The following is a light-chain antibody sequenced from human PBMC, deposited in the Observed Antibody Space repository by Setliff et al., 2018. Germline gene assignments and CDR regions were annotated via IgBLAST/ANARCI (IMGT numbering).Light chain of an antibody. CDR1: TSDIGAYNY. Sequence: SALPQPASVSGSPGQSITISCTGGTSDIGAYNYVAWYQQHPGKAPKLMIYDVSVRPSGVSSRFSGSKSGNTASLTISGLQAEDEADYYCSSYSSRTTLDVFGTGTKVTVL. V-gene: IGLV2-14*03. J-gene: IGLJ1*01. CDR2: DVS. CDR3: SSYSSRTTLDV.